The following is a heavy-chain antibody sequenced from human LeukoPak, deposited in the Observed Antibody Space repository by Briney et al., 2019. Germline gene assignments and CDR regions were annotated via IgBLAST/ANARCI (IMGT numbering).Heavy chain of an antibody. V-gene: IGHV6-1*01. CDR3: AKDLLPISDIVVVPAAPDAFDI. J-gene: IGHJ3*02. Sequence: SQTLSLTCAISGDSVSSNSAAWNWIRQSPSRGLEWLGRTYYRSKWYNDYAVSVKSRITINPDTSKNQFSLQLNSVTPEDTAVYYCAKDLLPISDIVVVPAAPDAFDIWGQGTMVTVSS. D-gene: IGHD2-2*01. CDR2: TYYRSKWYN. CDR1: GDSVSSNSAA.